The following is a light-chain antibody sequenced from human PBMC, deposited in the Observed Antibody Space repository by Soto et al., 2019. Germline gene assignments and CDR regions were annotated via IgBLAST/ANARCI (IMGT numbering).Light chain of an antibody. CDR3: QQYGSPPPGYT. V-gene: IGKV3-20*01. CDR1: QRVSSSY. Sequence: EIVLTQSPGTLSLSPGERATLSCRASQRVSSSYLAWYQQKPGQAPRLLIYGASSRATGIPYRFSGSGSGTDFTLSISRLETEDFAVYYCQQYGSPPPGYTFGQGTKLEIK. J-gene: IGKJ2*01. CDR2: GAS.